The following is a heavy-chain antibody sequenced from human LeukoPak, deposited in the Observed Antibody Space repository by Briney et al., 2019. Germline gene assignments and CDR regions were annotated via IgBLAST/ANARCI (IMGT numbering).Heavy chain of an antibody. Sequence: ASVKVSCKASGGTFSSYAISWVRQAPGQGLEWMGGIIPIFGTANYAQKFQGRVTITADESTSTAYMELSSLRSEDTAVYYCARAIGGVVVPAAIEDAFDIWGQGTMVTVSS. J-gene: IGHJ3*02. CDR2: IIPIFGTA. CDR3: ARAIGGVVVPAAIEDAFDI. D-gene: IGHD2-2*01. CDR1: GGTFSSYA. V-gene: IGHV1-69*13.